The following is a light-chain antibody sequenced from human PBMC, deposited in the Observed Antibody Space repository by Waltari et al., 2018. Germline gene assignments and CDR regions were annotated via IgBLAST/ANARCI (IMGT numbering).Light chain of an antibody. CDR2: RSH. J-gene: IGLJ3*02. CDR1: KSTLGRND. V-gene: IGLV1-47*01. Sequence: SVLHQSPSAHGTPGQRVTLSCSGSKSTLGRNDDYWYQQLPATDPKRLIYRSHQRPSGVPDLFSGSKSGTSASPAISGLRSEDEADYYCAAWDDSLRGWVFGGGTKLTVL. CDR3: AAWDDSLRGWV.